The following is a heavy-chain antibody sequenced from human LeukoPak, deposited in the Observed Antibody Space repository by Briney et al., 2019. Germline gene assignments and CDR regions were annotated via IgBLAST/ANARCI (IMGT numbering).Heavy chain of an antibody. V-gene: IGHV3-33*06. CDR2: IWYDGSNK. CDR3: AKALVTMVRGVIINYYYYYMDV. CDR1: GFTFSSYW. J-gene: IGHJ6*03. Sequence: GGSLRLSCAASGFTFSSYWMSWVRQAPGKGLEWVAVIWYDGSNKYYADSVKGRFTISRDNSKNTLYLQMNSLRAEDTAVYYCAKALVTMVRGVIINYYYYYMDVWGKGTTVTVSS. D-gene: IGHD3-10*01.